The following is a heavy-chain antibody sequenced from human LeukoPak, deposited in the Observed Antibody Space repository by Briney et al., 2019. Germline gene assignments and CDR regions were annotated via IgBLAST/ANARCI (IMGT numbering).Heavy chain of an antibody. CDR2: IDSDGSNT. D-gene: IGHD2-2*01. CDR3: AKDRRFVSYCSSTSCYVTHFDY. V-gene: IGHV3-74*03. Sequence: GGSLRLSCAASGFTFSSYWMHWVRQAPGKGLVWVSRIDSDGSNTKYADSVKGRFTISRDNSKNTLYLQMNSLRAEDTAVYYCAKDRRFVSYCSSTSCYVTHFDYWGQGTLVTVSS. J-gene: IGHJ4*02. CDR1: GFTFSSYW.